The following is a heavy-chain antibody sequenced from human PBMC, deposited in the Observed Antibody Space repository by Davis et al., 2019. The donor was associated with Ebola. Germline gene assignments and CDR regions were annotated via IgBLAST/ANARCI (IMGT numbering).Heavy chain of an antibody. CDR3: AKLGTMVRGVNC. D-gene: IGHD3-10*01. J-gene: IGHJ4*02. CDR1: GFIFSSYV. CDR2: IRSDGINR. Sequence: PGGSLRLSCAASGFIFSSYVIHWVRQAPGKGLEWVAFIRSDGINRYYADSVKGRFTISRDNSKNTLYLQMNSLRAEDTAVYYCAKLGTMVRGVNCWGQGTPVTVSS. V-gene: IGHV3-30*02.